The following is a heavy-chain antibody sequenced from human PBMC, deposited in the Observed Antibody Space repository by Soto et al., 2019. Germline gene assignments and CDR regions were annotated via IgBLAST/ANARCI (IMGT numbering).Heavy chain of an antibody. CDR3: ARGLRYSYGYAWFVP. V-gene: IGHV1-8*01. D-gene: IGHD5-18*01. CDR2: MNPNSGNT. Sequence: ASVKVSCKASGSTFTSYDINWVRQATGQGLEWMGWMNPNSGNTGYAQKFQGRVTMTRNTSIRTAYMELSSLRSEDTAVYYCARGLRYSYGYAWFVPWGEGTLVTVSS. CDR1: GSTFTSYD. J-gene: IGHJ5*02.